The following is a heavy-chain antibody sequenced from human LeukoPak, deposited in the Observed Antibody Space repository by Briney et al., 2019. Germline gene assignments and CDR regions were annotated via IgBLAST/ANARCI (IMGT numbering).Heavy chain of an antibody. CDR3: ARQGSDCYSDY. Sequence: PSETLSLTXAVSGYSISSGYYWGWIRQPPGKGLEWIGSIYHSGSTCYNPSLKSRVTISVDTSKNQFSLKLSSVTAADTAVYYCARQGSDCYSDYWGQGTLVTVSS. CDR2: IYHSGST. D-gene: IGHD2-21*01. CDR1: GYSISSGYY. J-gene: IGHJ4*02. V-gene: IGHV4-38-2*01.